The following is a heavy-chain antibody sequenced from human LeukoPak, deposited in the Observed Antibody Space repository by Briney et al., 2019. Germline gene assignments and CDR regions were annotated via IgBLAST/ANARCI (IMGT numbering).Heavy chain of an antibody. CDR1: GFPFCNSW. Sequence: GSLRLSCAASGFPFCNSWMAWVRQAPGKGLEWVANIKQDGSTKHYADSLKDRFTISRDNPKNLLYVQMNSLRADDTAVYYCARDTDGSLDYWGQGILVTVAS. CDR3: ARDTDGSLDY. D-gene: IGHD1-26*01. CDR2: IKQDGSTK. V-gene: IGHV3-7*01. J-gene: IGHJ4*02.